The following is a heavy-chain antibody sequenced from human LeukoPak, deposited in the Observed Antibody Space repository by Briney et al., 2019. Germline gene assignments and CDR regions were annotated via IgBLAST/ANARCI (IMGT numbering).Heavy chain of an antibody. CDR1: GYTFTSYD. J-gene: IGHJ6*04. Sequence: ASVKVSCKASGYTFTSYDINWVRQATVQGLEWMGWMNPNSGNTGYAQKFQGRVTITRNTSISTAYMELSSLRSEDTAVYYCARGLVVPAARAMDVWGKGTTVTVSS. D-gene: IGHD2-2*01. CDR2: MNPNSGNT. CDR3: ARGLVVPAARAMDV. V-gene: IGHV1-8*03.